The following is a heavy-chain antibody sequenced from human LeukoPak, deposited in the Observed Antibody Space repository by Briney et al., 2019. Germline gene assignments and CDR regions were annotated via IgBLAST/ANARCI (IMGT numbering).Heavy chain of an antibody. Sequence: ASVKVSCKASGYTFTSYYMHWVRQAPGQGLEWMGWISAYNGNTNYAQKLQGRVTMTTDTSTSTAYMELRSLRSDDTAVYYCARDLSDYDFWSGYRKYYYYYYMDVWGKGTTVTVSS. CDR2: ISAYNGNT. CDR1: GYTFTSYY. CDR3: ARDLSDYDFWSGYRKYYYYYYMDV. J-gene: IGHJ6*03. D-gene: IGHD3-3*01. V-gene: IGHV1-18*04.